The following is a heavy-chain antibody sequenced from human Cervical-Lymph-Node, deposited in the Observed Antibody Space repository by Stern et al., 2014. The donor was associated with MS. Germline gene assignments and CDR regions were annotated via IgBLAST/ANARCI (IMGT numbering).Heavy chain of an antibody. Sequence: VQLVESGAEVRKPGSSVQVSCKASGATFSTNAISWLRQAPGQGPEWMGAIVPIFGRANYVQKLQGRVTITADESASTADMELRSLRSEDTAVYYCAREHHGGNFESWGQGTLVTVSS. CDR1: GATFSTNA. D-gene: IGHD4-23*01. CDR2: IVPIFGRA. CDR3: AREHHGGNFES. V-gene: IGHV1-69*01. J-gene: IGHJ4*02.